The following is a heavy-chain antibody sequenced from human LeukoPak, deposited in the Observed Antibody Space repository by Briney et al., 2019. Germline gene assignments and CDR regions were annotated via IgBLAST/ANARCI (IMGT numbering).Heavy chain of an antibody. D-gene: IGHD6-13*01. V-gene: IGHV3-21*01. CDR1: GFTFSSYS. Sequence: GGSLRLSCAASGFTFSSYSMNWVRQAPGKGLEWVSSISSSSSYIYYADSVKGRFTISRDNSKNTLCLQMNSLRAEDTAVYYCAKALGTYSSSWYSDYWGQGTLVTASS. CDR2: ISSSSSYI. J-gene: IGHJ4*02. CDR3: AKALGTYSSSWYSDY.